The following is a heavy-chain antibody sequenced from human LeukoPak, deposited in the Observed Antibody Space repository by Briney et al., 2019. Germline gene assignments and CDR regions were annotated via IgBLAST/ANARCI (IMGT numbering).Heavy chain of an antibody. V-gene: IGHV1-18*03. J-gene: IGHJ6*03. CDR3: ARGRGPPNTNRDFYFYYYMDV. CDR2: ISAYNGNT. D-gene: IGHD3-10*01. Sequence: ASVKVSCKASGYTFTSYGISWVRQAPGQGLEWMGWISAYNGNTNYAQKLQGRVTMTTDTSATTAYMELNNLRSEDMARYYCARGRGPPNTNRDFYFYYYMDVWGTGSTVTVSS. CDR1: GYTFTSYG.